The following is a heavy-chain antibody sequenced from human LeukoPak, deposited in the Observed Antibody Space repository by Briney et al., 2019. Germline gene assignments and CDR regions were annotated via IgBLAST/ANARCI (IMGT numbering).Heavy chain of an antibody. CDR3: ARDYCSTTSCYQGWFDP. J-gene: IGHJ5*02. D-gene: IGHD2-2*01. CDR2: IYWDDSK. CDR1: GFSLSTSGVG. V-gene: IGHV2-5*02. Sequence: ESGPTLVNPTQTLTLTCSFSGFSLSTSGVGVGWIRQPPGKALEWLALIYWDDSKRYSPSLGSRLTITKDTSKNQVVLIMTNMDPVDTATYFCARDYCSTTSCYQGWFDPWGQGTLVTVSS.